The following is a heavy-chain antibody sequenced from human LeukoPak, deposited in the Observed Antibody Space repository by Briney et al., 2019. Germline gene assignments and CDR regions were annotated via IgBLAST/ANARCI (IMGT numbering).Heavy chain of an antibody. V-gene: IGHV3-21*01. CDR2: ISSSSSYI. CDR1: GFTFSSYS. J-gene: IGHJ4*02. CDR3: ARGRKLYSSGWYYFDY. Sequence: GGSLRLSCAASGFTFSSYSMNWVRQAPGKGLEWVSSISSSSSYICYADSVKGRFTISRDNAKNSLYLQMNSLRAEDTAVYYCARGRKLYSSGWYYFDYWGQGTLVTVSS. D-gene: IGHD6-19*01.